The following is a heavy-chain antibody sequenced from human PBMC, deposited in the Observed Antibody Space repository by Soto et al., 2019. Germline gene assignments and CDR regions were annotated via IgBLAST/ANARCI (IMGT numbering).Heavy chain of an antibody. J-gene: IGHJ4*02. D-gene: IGHD2-8*02. V-gene: IGHV3-23*01. CDR1: GFTLSSYA. CDR2: ISGSGGST. Sequence: GGSLGLSCAGSGFTLSSYAMSWVRQAPGKGLEWVSSISGSGGSTYYADSVKGRFTISRDNSKNTVYLQMNSLRAEDTAVYYCADIFHWRFFDYWGQGTLVTVSS. CDR3: ADIFHWRFFDY.